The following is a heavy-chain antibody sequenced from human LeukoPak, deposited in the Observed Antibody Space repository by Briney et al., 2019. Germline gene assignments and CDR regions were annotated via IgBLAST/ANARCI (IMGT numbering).Heavy chain of an antibody. Sequence: PSETLSLTCTVSGASITSGIYCWDWLRQPPGKGLQWIGNWCYDGNMYHNPSLKSRVTVSVDTSKNQFSLILSSVTAADTAVYYCARQPTGYMDVWGKGTTVTVSS. D-gene: IGHD7-27*01. CDR2: WCYDGNM. V-gene: IGHV4-39*01. CDR3: ARQPTGYMDV. CDR1: GASITSGIYC. J-gene: IGHJ6*03.